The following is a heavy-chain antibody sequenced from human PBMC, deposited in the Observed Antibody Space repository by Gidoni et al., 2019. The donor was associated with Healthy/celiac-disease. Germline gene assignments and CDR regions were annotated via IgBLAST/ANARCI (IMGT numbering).Heavy chain of an antibody. V-gene: IGHV4-31*03. CDR1: GGSLSRRGYY. J-gene: IGHJ6*02. CDR2: ISYSGST. D-gene: IGHD3-22*01. CDR3: ARDSAPYDSSGYYYLLPYYYYYGMDV. Sequence: QVQLQESGPGLVKPSQTLYLTCTVSGGSLSRRGYYWSWILQPPGKGLEWIGYISYSGSTYYNPSLKSRVTISVDTSKNQFSLKLSSVTAADTAVYYCARDSAPYDSSGYYYLLPYYYYYGMDVWGQGTTVTVSS.